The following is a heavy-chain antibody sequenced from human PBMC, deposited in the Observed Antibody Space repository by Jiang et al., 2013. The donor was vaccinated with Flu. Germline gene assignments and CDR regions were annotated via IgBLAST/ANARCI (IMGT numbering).Heavy chain of an antibody. CDR3: ARDSGVASGSRNPLDH. CDR1: GYSFTDFY. CDR2: INPNSGGT. J-gene: IGHJ4*02. Sequence: GAEVKKPGASVKVSCKTSGYSFTDFYLHWVRQAPGQGLEWMGRINPNSGGTRYAQNFQGRVTMTRDTSIRTAYMELNNLRPDDTAVYYCARDSGVASGSRNPLDHWGQGTLVAVSP. V-gene: IGHV1-2*06. D-gene: IGHD5-12*01.